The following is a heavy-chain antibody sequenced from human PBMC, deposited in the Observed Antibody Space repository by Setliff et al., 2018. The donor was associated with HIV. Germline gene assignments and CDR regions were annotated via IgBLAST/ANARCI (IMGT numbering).Heavy chain of an antibody. J-gene: IGHJ4*02. CDR1: GGSFSGYF. Sequence: SETLSLTCAVYGGSFSGYFWTWIRQPPQKRLEWIGEINHGGDTNYNPSLKSRVTISVDTSKNQFSLKLTSVTAADTAFYYCARGTVNFDYWGQGTLVTVSS. D-gene: IGHD4-4*01. CDR2: INHGGDT. V-gene: IGHV4-34*01. CDR3: ARGTVNFDY.